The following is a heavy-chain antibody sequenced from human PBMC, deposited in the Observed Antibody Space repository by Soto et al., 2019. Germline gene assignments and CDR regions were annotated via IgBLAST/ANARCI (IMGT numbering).Heavy chain of an antibody. Sequence: QLTLNESGPTLVKPTQTLTLTCTSSGFSLSTSGVCVGWIRQPPGKALEWLALIYWDDDKRYSPYLKSRLTITKDTSKNPVVLTMTNIDPVDTATYYCAAARFEYWGHGNLVTLSS. J-gene: IGHJ4*01. CDR3: AAARFEY. V-gene: IGHV2-5*02. CDR2: IYWDDDK. D-gene: IGHD2-15*01. CDR1: GFSLSTSGVC.